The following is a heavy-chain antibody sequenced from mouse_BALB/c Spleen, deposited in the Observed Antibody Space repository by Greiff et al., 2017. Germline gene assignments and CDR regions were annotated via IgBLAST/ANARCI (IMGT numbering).Heavy chain of an antibody. Sequence: EVQGVESGGGLVQPGGSLKLSCAASGFTFSSYGMSWVRQTPDKRLELVATINSNGGSTYYPDSVKGRFTISRDNAKNTLYLQMSSLKSEDTAMYYCARDLRGYYWYFDVWGAGTTVTVSS. D-gene: IGHD3-2*02. CDR2: INSNGGST. J-gene: IGHJ1*01. V-gene: IGHV5-6-3*01. CDR1: GFTFSSYG. CDR3: ARDLRGYYWYFDV.